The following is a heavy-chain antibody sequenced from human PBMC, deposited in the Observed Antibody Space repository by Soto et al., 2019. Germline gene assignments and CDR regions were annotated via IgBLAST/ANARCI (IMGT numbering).Heavy chain of an antibody. Sequence: GGSLRLSCAASGFTFSSYAMSWVRQAPGKGLEWVSAISGSGGSTYYADSVKGRFTISGDNSKNTRYLQMNSLRAEDTAVYYCAKVFEVPAAPGGWFDPWGQGTLVTVSS. CDR2: ISGSGGST. V-gene: IGHV3-23*01. CDR1: GFTFSSYA. J-gene: IGHJ5*02. D-gene: IGHD2-2*01. CDR3: AKVFEVPAAPGGWFDP.